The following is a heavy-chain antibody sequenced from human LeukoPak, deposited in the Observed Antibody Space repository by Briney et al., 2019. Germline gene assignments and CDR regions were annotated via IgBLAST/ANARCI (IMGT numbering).Heavy chain of an antibody. CDR1: GFTFSSYA. CDR3: ARGGDFWSGPPGLEDY. D-gene: IGHD3-3*01. CDR2: ISSSSSYI. Sequence: GGSLRLSCAASGFTFSSYAMNWVCQAPGKGLEWVSSISSSSSYIYYADSVKGRFTISRDNAKNSLYLQMNSLRAEDTAVYYCARGGDFWSGPPGLEDYWGQGTLVTVSS. J-gene: IGHJ4*02. V-gene: IGHV3-21*01.